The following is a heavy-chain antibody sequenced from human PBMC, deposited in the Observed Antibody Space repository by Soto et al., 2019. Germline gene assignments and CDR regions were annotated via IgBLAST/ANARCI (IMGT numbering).Heavy chain of an antibody. J-gene: IGHJ4*02. Sequence: PSETLSLTCTVSGGSMSSYYWSWIRQPPGKGLEWIGYIYYSGRTAYNPSLRSRVTMSVDTSNTKFSLSLTSVTAADTAVYYCATAKSNYQTFDHWGQGSQVTVYS. D-gene: IGHD4-4*01. CDR1: GGSMSSYY. CDR3: ATAKSNYQTFDH. CDR2: IYYSGRT. V-gene: IGHV4-59*01.